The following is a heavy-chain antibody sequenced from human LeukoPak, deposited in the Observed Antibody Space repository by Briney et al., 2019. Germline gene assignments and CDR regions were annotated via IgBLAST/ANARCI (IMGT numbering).Heavy chain of an antibody. CDR1: GFTFDDYI. CDR3: AKSLGGDYGSGSYYVVFDS. CDR2: ISWDGDTT. V-gene: IGHV3-43*01. Sequence: GGSLRLSCAASGFTFDDYIMHWVRQAPGKGLEWVSLISWDGDTTYYADSVKGRFTISRDTSKNTLWLQMNSLRVDDTALYYCAKSLGGDYGSGSYYVVFDSWGQGTLVTVSS. J-gene: IGHJ4*02. D-gene: IGHD3-10*01.